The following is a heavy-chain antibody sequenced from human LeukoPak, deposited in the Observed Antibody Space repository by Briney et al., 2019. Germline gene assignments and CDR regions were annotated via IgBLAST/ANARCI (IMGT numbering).Heavy chain of an antibody. D-gene: IGHD2-21*02. CDR1: GFTFSSYS. CDR2: IKQDGSEK. V-gene: IGHV3-7*01. CDR3: ARGRGCSPGGDCYVKDY. Sequence: GGSLRLSCAASGFTFSSYSMNWVRQAPGKGLEWVANIKQDGSEKYYVDSVKGRFTISRDNAKNSLYLQMNSLRAEDTAVYYCARGRGCSPGGDCYVKDYWGQGTLVTVSS. J-gene: IGHJ4*02.